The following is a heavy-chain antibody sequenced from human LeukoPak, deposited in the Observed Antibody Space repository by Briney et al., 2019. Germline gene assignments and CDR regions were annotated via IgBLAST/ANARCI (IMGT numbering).Heavy chain of an antibody. CDR3: ARYSGSFPGWLDP. CDR2: INPAGSQK. J-gene: IGHJ5*02. CDR1: GLTFSSSW. D-gene: IGHD5-12*01. V-gene: IGHV3-7*01. Sequence: GGSLRLFCAASGLTFSSSWMNWVRQAPGKGLEWVTNINPAGSQKDYVDSVKGRFTISRDNAKNSVFLQMNSLRAEDTAVYYCARYSGSFPGWLDPWGPGTLVTVSS.